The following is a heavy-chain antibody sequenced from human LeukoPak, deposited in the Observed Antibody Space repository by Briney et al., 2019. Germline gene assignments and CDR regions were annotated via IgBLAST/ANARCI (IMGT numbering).Heavy chain of an antibody. D-gene: IGHD1-26*01. V-gene: IGHV3-30*02. CDR2: IRYDGNNK. CDR1: GFTFSSYS. Sequence: GGSLRLSCAASGFTFSSYSMNWVRQAPGKGLEWVAFIRYDGNNKYYADSVKGRFTISRDNSKNTLYLQMNSLRAEDTAVYYCAKDRVGAMLYFDYWGQGTLVTVSS. CDR3: AKDRVGAMLYFDY. J-gene: IGHJ4*02.